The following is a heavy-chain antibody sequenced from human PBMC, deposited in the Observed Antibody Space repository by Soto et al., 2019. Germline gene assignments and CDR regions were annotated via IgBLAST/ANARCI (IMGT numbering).Heavy chain of an antibody. Sequence: SVKVSCKASGGTFSSYAISWVRQAPGQGLEWMGGIIPIFGTANYAQKFQGRVTITADESTSTAYMELSSLRSEDTAMYYCARHLAGYQTSGAADAMDVWGQGTTGTSP. CDR1: GGTFSSYA. V-gene: IGHV1-69*13. D-gene: IGHD2-2*01. CDR2: IIPIFGTA. CDR3: ARHLAGYQTSGAADAMDV. J-gene: IGHJ6*02.